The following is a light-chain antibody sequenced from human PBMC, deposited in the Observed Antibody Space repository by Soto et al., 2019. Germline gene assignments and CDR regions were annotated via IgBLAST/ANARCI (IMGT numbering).Light chain of an antibody. V-gene: IGLV2-14*02. CDR3: FSYTTSSAPYV. CDR1: SSDVGSYNV. Sequence: QSALTQPASVSGSPGQSITISCTGTSSDVGSYNVVSWYQQHPGKAPKLMIYEGSKRPSGVSNRFSGSKSGNTASLTISGLQAEDEADYYCFSYTTSSAPYVFGTGTKVTVL. CDR2: EGS. J-gene: IGLJ1*01.